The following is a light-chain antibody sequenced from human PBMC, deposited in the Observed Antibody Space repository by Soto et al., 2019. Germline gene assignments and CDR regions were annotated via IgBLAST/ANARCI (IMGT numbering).Light chain of an antibody. V-gene: IGKV1-27*01. CDR1: QGISSD. CDR2: AAS. Sequence: DIQMTQSPSSLSASVGDRVTITCRARQGISSDLAWYQQKPGKVPKVLIYAASTLHSGVPSRFSGSGSGTEFTLTISNVQPEDVATYYCQKYYSAPETVGQGTKVEIK. J-gene: IGKJ1*01. CDR3: QKYYSAPET.